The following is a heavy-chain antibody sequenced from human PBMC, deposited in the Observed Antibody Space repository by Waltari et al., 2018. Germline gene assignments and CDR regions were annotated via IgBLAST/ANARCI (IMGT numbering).Heavy chain of an antibody. J-gene: IGHJ3*02. D-gene: IGHD2-21*01. CDR3: ARLNSRGAFDI. CDR1: GGSFSGYY. Sequence: QVQLQQWGAGLLKPSETLSLTCAVYGGSFSGYYWSWISQPPGKGLEWIGEINHSGSTNDNPSLKSRVTISVDTSKNQFSLKLSSGTAADTAVYYCARLNSRGAFDIWGQGTMVTVSS. CDR2: INHSGST. V-gene: IGHV4-34*01.